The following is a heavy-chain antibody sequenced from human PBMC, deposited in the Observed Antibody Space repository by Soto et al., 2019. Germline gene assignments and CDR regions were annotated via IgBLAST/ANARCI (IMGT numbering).Heavy chain of an antibody. Sequence: DVQLVESGGDLVQPGGSLRLSCVASGFTFSPYWMSWVRQAPGRGLQWVATINNDGSEKYYADSVKGRFTISRDNARDSLYLQLTSLRAEDTAIYYCARVSNQDYWGQGTLVAVSS. J-gene: IGHJ4*02. CDR2: INNDGSEK. D-gene: IGHD2-8*01. V-gene: IGHV3-7*03. CDR3: ARVSNQDY. CDR1: GFTFSPYW.